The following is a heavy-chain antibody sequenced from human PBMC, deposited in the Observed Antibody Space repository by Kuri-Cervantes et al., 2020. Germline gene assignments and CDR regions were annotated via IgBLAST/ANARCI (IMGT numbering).Heavy chain of an antibody. Sequence: GGSLRLSCAASGFTFSSYGMHWVRQAPGKGLEWVAVIWYDGSNKYYADSVKGRFTISRDNSKNTLYLQTNSLRAEDTAVYYCAKKNYGSTKGYYFDYWGQGTLVTVSS. J-gene: IGHJ4*02. CDR1: GFTFSSYG. CDR3: AKKNYGSTKGYYFDY. V-gene: IGHV3-33*06. D-gene: IGHD2-2*01. CDR2: IWYDGSNK.